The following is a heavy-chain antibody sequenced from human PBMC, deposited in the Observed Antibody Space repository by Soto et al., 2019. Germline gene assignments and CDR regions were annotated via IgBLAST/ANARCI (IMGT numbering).Heavy chain of an antibody. V-gene: IGHV3-21*01. CDR3: ARGVDYYGSGSYPAVYFDY. CDR1: GFTFSSYS. Sequence: EVQLVESGGGLVKPGGSLRLSCAASGFTFSSYSMNWVRQAPGKGLEWVSSISSSSSYIYYADSVKGRFTISRDNAKNSLYLKMNSLRAEDTAVYYCARGVDYYGSGSYPAVYFDYWGQGTLVTVSS. CDR2: ISSSSSYI. J-gene: IGHJ4*02. D-gene: IGHD3-10*01.